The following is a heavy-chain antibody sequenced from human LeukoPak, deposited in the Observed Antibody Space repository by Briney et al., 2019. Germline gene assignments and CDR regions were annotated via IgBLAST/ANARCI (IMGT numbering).Heavy chain of an antibody. D-gene: IGHD2-2*01. CDR1: GFTFSSYA. CDR2: ISYDGSNE. J-gene: IGHJ4*02. V-gene: IGHV3-30*04. CDR3: ATPSNYFDY. Sequence: GGSLRLSCAASGFTFSSYAMHWVRQAPGKGLEWVAVISYDGSNEYYADSVKGRFTISRDNSKNTLYLQMNSLRAEDTAVYYCATPSNYFDYWGQGTLVTVSS.